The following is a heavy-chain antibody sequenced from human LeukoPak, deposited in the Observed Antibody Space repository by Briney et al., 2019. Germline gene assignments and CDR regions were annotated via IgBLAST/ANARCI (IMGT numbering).Heavy chain of an antibody. CDR2: IHPSGST. Sequence: KASETLSLTCTVSGGSISSSSYYWSWIRQPAGKGLEWIGRIHPSGSTNYNPSLKSRVTLSVDTSKNEFSLKLSSVTAADTAVYYCARLTAYCGGDCYGPRLRAPYYFDYWGQGTLVTVSS. CDR3: ARLTAYCGGDCYGPRLRAPYYFDY. V-gene: IGHV4-61*02. CDR1: GGSISSSSYY. J-gene: IGHJ4*02. D-gene: IGHD2-21*02.